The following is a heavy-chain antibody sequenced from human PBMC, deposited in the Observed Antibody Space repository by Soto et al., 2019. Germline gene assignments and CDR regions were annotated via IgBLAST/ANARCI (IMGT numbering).Heavy chain of an antibody. CDR3: ASPRLSSDGTTPIDY. CDR2: TDSDGTFT. Sequence: GGSLILSCVASGFTFSTYWMHWVRQTPGEGLVWVSHTDSDGTFTTYADSVKGRFTISRDNSKNTLYLQMNSLRAEDTAVYYCASPRLSSDGTTPIDYWGQGTLVTVSS. D-gene: IGHD1-1*01. CDR1: GFTFSTYW. J-gene: IGHJ4*02. V-gene: IGHV3-74*01.